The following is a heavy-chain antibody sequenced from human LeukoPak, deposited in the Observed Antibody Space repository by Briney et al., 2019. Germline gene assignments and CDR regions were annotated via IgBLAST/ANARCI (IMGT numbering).Heavy chain of an antibody. J-gene: IGHJ4*02. D-gene: IGHD4-11*01. CDR3: ARSTTVTPPFIS. CDR2: IKQDGSEK. CDR1: GFTFSSYA. V-gene: IGHV3-7*01. Sequence: GGSLRLSCAASGFTFSSYAMSWVRQAPGKGLEWVANIKQDGSEKYYVDSVKGRFTISRDNAKNSLYLQMNSLRAEDTAVYYCARSTTVTPPFISWGQGTLVTVSS.